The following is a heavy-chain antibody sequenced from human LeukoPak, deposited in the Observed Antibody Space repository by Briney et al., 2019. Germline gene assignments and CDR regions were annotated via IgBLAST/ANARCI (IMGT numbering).Heavy chain of an antibody. CDR1: GYTFTGYY. CDR3: ARTLTPTVTYGMDV. CDR2: INPNTGGT. D-gene: IGHD4-17*01. V-gene: IGHV1-2*02. J-gene: IGHJ6*02. Sequence: ASVKVSCKSSGYTFTGYYMHWVRQAPGQGLEWMGWINPNTGGTKYAQEFQGRVTMTRDTSISTAYMELSRLRFDDTAVFYCARTLTPTVTYGMDVWGQGTTVTVSS.